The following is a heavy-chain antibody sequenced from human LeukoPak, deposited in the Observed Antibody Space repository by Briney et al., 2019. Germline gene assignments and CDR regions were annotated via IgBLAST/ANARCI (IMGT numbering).Heavy chain of an antibody. D-gene: IGHD1-1*01. Sequence: GGSLRLSCAASGFTFSSYAMSWVRQAPGKGLEWVSAISGSDGTTYYADSVKGRLTIPRDNSKYTLSLQMNSLRAEDTAVYYCAKVDNWKYGHHDYWGQGTLVTVSS. J-gene: IGHJ4*02. CDR2: ISGSDGTT. V-gene: IGHV3-23*01. CDR1: GFTFSSYA. CDR3: AKVDNWKYGHHDY.